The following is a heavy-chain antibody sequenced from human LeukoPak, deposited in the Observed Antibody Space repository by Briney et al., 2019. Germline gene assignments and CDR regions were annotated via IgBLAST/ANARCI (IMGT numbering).Heavy chain of an antibody. CDR1: GYTFTSYG. CDR2: ISAYNGNT. CDR3: ARDGPDIVATIGAFDI. V-gene: IGHV1-18*01. D-gene: IGHD5-12*01. J-gene: IGHJ3*02. Sequence: ASVKVSCKASGYTFTSYGISWVRQAPGQGLEWVGWISAYNGNTNYAQKLQGRVTMTTDTSTSTAYMELRSLRSDDTAVYYCARDGPDIVATIGAFDIWGQGTMVTVSS.